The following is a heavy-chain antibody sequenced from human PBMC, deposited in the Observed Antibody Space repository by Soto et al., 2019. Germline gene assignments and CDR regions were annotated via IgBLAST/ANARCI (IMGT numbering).Heavy chain of an antibody. D-gene: IGHD3-22*01. CDR1: GFTFSSYC. V-gene: IGHV3-33*01. CDR2: IWYDGSNK. CDR3: ARDQYYDSSGYYLAS. Sequence: GGSLRLSCAASGFTFSSYCMHWVRQAPGKGLEWVAGIWYDGSNKYYADSVKGRFTISRDNSKNTLYLQMNSLRVEDTAVYYCARDQYYDSSGYYLASWGQGALVTVSS. J-gene: IGHJ4*02.